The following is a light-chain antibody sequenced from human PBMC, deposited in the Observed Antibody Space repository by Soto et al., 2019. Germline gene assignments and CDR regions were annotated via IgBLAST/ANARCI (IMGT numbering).Light chain of an antibody. Sequence: QYVPTQPASLSGSTGQSITISCTGTSSDIGAYDYVSWFQQHPDKAPKLMISEVNNRSSWVSNRFSGSKSGTTAYLTISGLQVEGEDDYFCFSFTTTSTHVFGSGTKVTVL. V-gene: IGLV2-14*01. CDR2: EVN. CDR1: SSDIGAYDY. CDR3: FSFTTTSTHV. J-gene: IGLJ1*01.